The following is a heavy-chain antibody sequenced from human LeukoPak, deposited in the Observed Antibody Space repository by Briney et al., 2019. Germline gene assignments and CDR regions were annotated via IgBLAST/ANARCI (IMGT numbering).Heavy chain of an antibody. J-gene: IGHJ4*02. CDR2: ISTSGNTP. CDR1: GFTFSSFP. CDR3: AKDYSSGTYFDS. D-gene: IGHD3-22*01. V-gene: IGHV3-23*01. Sequence: GGSLRLSCAASGFTFSSFPMSWVRQAPGKGLEWVSTISTSGNTPYYADSVKGRFTISRDNSKNTLYLQMNSLRAEDTAAYYCAKDYSSGTYFDSWGQGTLVTVSS.